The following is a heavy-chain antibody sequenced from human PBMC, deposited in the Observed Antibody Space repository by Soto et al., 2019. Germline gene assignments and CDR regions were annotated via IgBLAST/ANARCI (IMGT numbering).Heavy chain of an antibody. CDR3: ARRERAAGTDWWFDP. V-gene: IGHV4-39*01. CDR2: IYYSGST. D-gene: IGHD6-13*01. Sequence: QLQLQESGPGLVKPSETLSLTCTVSGGSISSSSFHWGWIRQPPGKGLEWIGSIYYSGSTYYSPSLKSPVTISVDTSKDPFSLKLSSVTAADTAVYYCARRERAAGTDWWFDPWGQGTLVTVSS. CDR1: GGSISSSSFH. J-gene: IGHJ5*02.